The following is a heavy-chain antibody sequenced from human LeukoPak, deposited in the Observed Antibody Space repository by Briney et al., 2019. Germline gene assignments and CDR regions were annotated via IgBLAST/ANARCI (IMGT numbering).Heavy chain of an antibody. V-gene: IGHV1-18*01. J-gene: IGHJ4*02. CDR2: IRTYNGNT. CDR1: GYTFTSYG. D-gene: IGHD5-12*01. CDR3: TRTVATYFDY. Sequence: ASVKVSSKASGYTFTSYGISWVRQPPGQGLEWMGWIRTYNGNTKYAQKLQGRVTMTTDTSTSTAYMELRSLRSDDTAVCYCTRTVATYFDYWGQGTLVTVSS.